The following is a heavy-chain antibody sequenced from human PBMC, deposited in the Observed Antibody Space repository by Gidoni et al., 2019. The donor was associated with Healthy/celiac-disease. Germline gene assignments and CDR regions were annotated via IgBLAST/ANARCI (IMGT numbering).Heavy chain of an antibody. V-gene: IGHV1-18*01. D-gene: IGHD3-22*01. CDR2: ISAYNGNT. J-gene: IGHJ4*02. Sequence: ISAYNGNTNYAQKLQGRVTMTTDTSTSTAYMELRSLRSDDTAVYYCATENYYDSSGYYYYFDYWGQGTLVTVSS. CDR3: ATENYYDSSGYYYYFDY.